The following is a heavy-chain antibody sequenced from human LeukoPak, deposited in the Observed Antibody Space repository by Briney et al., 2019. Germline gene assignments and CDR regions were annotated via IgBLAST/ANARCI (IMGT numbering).Heavy chain of an antibody. CDR1: GGSISSGGYY. CDR2: IYYSGST. D-gene: IGHD2-15*01. V-gene: IGHV4-31*03. Sequence: SQTLSLTCTVSGGSISSGGYYWSWIRQHPGKGLEWIGYIYYSGSTYYNPSLKSRVTISVDTSKNQFSLKLSSVTAADTAVYYCARDGPLEYCSGGSCHGAFDIWGQGTMVTVSS. CDR3: ARDGPLEYCSGGSCHGAFDI. J-gene: IGHJ3*02.